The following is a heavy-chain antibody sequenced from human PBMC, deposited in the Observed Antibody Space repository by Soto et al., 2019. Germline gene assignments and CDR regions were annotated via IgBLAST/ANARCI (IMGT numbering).Heavy chain of an antibody. J-gene: IGHJ4*02. Sequence: QVQLVESGGGVVQPGRYLRLSCAASGFTFSSYGMHWVRQAPGKGLEWVAVISYDGSNKYYADSVKGRFTISRDNSKNTLYLQMNSLRAEDTAVYYCAKDNTDIVVVVAAGFDYWGQGTLVTVSS. V-gene: IGHV3-30*18. CDR3: AKDNTDIVVVVAAGFDY. CDR1: GFTFSSYG. D-gene: IGHD2-15*01. CDR2: ISYDGSNK.